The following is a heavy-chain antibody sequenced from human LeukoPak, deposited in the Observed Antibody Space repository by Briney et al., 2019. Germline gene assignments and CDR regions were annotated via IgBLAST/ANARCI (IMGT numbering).Heavy chain of an antibody. CDR1: GFTFDDYA. J-gene: IGHJ4*02. D-gene: IGHD5-12*01. CDR3: AKDGGRGYSGYDYFFDY. V-gene: IGHV3-9*03. CDR2: IRWSSGSI. Sequence: GGSLRLFCAASGFTFDDYAMHWVRQAPGKGLEWVSGIRWSSGSIVYADSVKGRFTISRDNAKNSLYLQMNSLRAEDMALYYCAKDGGRGYSGYDYFFDYWGQGTLVTVSS.